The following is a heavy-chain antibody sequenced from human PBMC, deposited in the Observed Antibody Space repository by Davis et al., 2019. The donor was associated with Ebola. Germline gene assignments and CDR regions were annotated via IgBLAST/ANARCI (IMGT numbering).Heavy chain of an antibody. J-gene: IGHJ3*02. Sequence: PGGSLRLSCAASGFTFSYYGMHWVRQAPGKGLEWVAVIWYDGSNKYYADSVKGRFTISRDNSKNTLYLQMNSLRAEDTAVYYCARDLGEAAAADDAFDIWGQGTMVTVSS. D-gene: IGHD6-13*01. CDR2: IWYDGSNK. CDR3: ARDLGEAAAADDAFDI. CDR1: GFTFSYYG. V-gene: IGHV3-33*01.